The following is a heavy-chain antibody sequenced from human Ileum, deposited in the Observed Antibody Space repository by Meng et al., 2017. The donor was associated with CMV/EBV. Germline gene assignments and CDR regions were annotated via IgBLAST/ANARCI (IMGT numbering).Heavy chain of an antibody. V-gene: IGHV3-30*02. CDR1: GFTFSHHG. J-gene: IGHJ6*02. CDR2: IWYDGSNK. D-gene: IGHD2-2*01. Sequence: GESLKISCAASGFTFSHHGMHWVRQAPGKGLEWVAIIWYDGSNKYYADSVKGRFTISRDNSKNTLYLQMNSLRAEDTAVYYCAKDQVLVVVPAASDYYYYGMDVWGQGTTVTVSS. CDR3: AKDQVLVVVPAASDYYYYGMDV.